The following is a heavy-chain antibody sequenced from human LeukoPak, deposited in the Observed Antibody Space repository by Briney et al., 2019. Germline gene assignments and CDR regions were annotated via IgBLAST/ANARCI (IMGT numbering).Heavy chain of an antibody. D-gene: IGHD5-18*01. J-gene: IGHJ4*02. Sequence: SVKVSCKASGGTFSNYAISWVRQAPGQGLEWMGGIIPLFGTANYAQMFQGRVTITADKSTSTAYMELSSLRSEDTAVYYCARHNTAMVPFDYWGQGTLVTVPS. V-gene: IGHV1-69*06. CDR2: IIPLFGTA. CDR3: ARHNTAMVPFDY. CDR1: GGTFSNYA.